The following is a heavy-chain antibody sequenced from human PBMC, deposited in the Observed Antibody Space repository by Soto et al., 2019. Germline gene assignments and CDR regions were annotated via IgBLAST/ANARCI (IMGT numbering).Heavy chain of an antibody. CDR2: ISDSGSSI. Sequence: EVRLVESGGGLVSPGGSLRLSCAASGFAFSSYGLNWVRQAPGRGLEWIPYISDSGSSIYYVDTVKGRFTASRDNAKNSVYLQMNSLRAEDTAVYYCARDLGPDYSRGYWGQGTLVTVSS. CDR1: GFAFSSYG. D-gene: IGHD4-4*01. J-gene: IGHJ4*02. CDR3: ARDLGPDYSRGY. V-gene: IGHV3-48*03.